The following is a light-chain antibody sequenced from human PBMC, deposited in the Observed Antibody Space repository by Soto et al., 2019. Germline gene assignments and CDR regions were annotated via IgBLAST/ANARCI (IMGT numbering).Light chain of an antibody. V-gene: IGKV3-11*01. Sequence: EIVLTQSPATLSLSPGERATLSCRASQTIGDHLAWYQQRVGQAPRLLIYDASNRATGIPARFSASGSGTDFTLTISSLEPEDFAVYFCQQRSHWPTFGQETKVEIK. CDR3: QQRSHWPT. CDR1: QTIGDH. CDR2: DAS. J-gene: IGKJ1*01.